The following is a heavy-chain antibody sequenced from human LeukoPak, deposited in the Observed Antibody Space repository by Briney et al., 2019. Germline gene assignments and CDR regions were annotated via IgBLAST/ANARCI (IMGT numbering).Heavy chain of an antibody. Sequence: ASVKVSCKASGYTFTSYGISWVRQAPGQGLEWMGWISAYNGNTNYAQKLQGRVTMTTDTSTSTAYMELRSLRSDDTAVYYCARVAGPYYYYYYMDVWGKGTTVTVSS. CDR3: ARVAGPYYYYYYMDV. CDR1: GYTFTSYG. D-gene: IGHD2-21*01. CDR2: ISAYNGNT. J-gene: IGHJ6*03. V-gene: IGHV1-18*01.